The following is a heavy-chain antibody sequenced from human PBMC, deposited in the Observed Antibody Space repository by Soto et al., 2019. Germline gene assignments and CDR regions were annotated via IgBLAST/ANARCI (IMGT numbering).Heavy chain of an antibody. CDR3: ARYGSGTYYPTTFDY. J-gene: IGHJ4*02. Sequence: PSETLSLTCTVSGGSISSASYYLSWILQHPGKGLEWIGYIYYSGSTYYNPSLKRRVTISVDTSKNQFSLKLSSVTAADTAVYYCARYGSGTYYPTTFDYWGQGTLVTVSS. CDR2: IYYSGST. D-gene: IGHD3-10*01. V-gene: IGHV4-31*03. CDR1: GGSISSASYY.